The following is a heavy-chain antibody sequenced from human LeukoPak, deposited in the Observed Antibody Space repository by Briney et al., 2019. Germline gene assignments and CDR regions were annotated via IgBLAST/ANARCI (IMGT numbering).Heavy chain of an antibody. Sequence: ASVKVSCKASGYTFTSYDINWVRQATGQGLEWMGWMNPNSGNTGYAQKFQGRVTMTRNTSISTAYMELSSLRSEDTAVYYCARATLGYDYVWGSYRYGYYYYMDVWGKGTTVTVSS. D-gene: IGHD3-16*02. V-gene: IGHV1-8*01. CDR3: ARATLGYDYVWGSYRYGYYYYMDV. CDR1: GYTFTSYD. J-gene: IGHJ6*03. CDR2: MNPNSGNT.